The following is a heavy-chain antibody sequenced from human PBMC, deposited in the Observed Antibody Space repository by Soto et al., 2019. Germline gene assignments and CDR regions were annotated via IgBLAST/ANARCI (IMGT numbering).Heavy chain of an antibody. V-gene: IGHV3-11*01. Sequence: PGGSLRLSCAASGFTFSDYYMSWIRQAPGKGLEWVSYISSSDSTIYYADSVKGRFTISRDNAKNSLYLQMNSLRAEDTAVYYCAREPDSSATHYYYGMDVWGQGTTVTVSS. J-gene: IGHJ6*02. CDR2: ISSSDSTI. CDR3: AREPDSSATHYYYGMDV. D-gene: IGHD3-22*01. CDR1: GFTFSDYY.